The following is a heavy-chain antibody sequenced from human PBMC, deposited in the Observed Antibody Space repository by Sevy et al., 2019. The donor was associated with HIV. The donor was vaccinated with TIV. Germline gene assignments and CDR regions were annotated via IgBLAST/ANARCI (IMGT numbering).Heavy chain of an antibody. CDR1: GFTFGSYW. CDR3: ASYYYDRSGFLNYCDS. D-gene: IGHD3-22*01. V-gene: IGHV3-74*01. J-gene: IGHJ4*02. Sequence: GGSLRLSCTASGFTFGSYWMHWVRQAPGKGLVWVSHINSDGTATNYADSVRGRFAISRDNAKNTLFLQMNSLRAEDTAVYHCASYYYDRSGFLNYCDSWGPGTLVTVSS. CDR2: INSDGTAT.